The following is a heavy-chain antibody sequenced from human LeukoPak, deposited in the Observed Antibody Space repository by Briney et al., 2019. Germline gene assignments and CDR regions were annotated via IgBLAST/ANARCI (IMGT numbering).Heavy chain of an antibody. CDR3: ARDVPWTVVTATDAFDI. J-gene: IGHJ3*02. V-gene: IGHV1-69*05. Sequence: ASVKVSCKASGGTFSSYAISWVRQAPGQGLEWMGGIIPIFGTANYAQKFQGRVTITTDESTSTAYMELSSLRSEDTAVYYCARDVPWTVVTATDAFDIWGQGTMVTVSS. D-gene: IGHD2-21*02. CDR2: IIPIFGTA. CDR1: GGTFSSYA.